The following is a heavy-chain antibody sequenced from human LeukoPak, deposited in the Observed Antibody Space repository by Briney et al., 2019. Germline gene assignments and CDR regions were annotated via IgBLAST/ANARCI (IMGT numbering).Heavy chain of an antibody. CDR3: ARENTAMVGY. D-gene: IGHD5-18*01. V-gene: IGHV4-61*02. CDR2: IYTSGST. J-gene: IGHJ4*02. CDR1: GGSISSGSYY. Sequence: SQTLSLTCTVSGGSISSGSYYWSWIRQPAGKGLEWIGRIYTSGSTNYNPSLKSRVTISVDTSKNQFSLKLSSVTAADTAVYYCARENTAMVGYWGQGTLVTVSS.